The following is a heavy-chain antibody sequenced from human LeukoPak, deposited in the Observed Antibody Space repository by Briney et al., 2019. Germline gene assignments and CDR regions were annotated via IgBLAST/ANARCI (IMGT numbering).Heavy chain of an antibody. V-gene: IGHV4-39*01. Sequence: PSETLSLTCTVSGGSISSSSYYWGWIRQPPEKGLEWIGSIYYSGSTYYNPSLKSRVTISVDTSKNQFSLKLSSVTAADTAVYYCARLDSSSWYYFDYWGQGTLVTVSS. CDR2: IYYSGST. CDR3: ARLDSSSWYYFDY. D-gene: IGHD6-13*01. CDR1: GGSISSSSYY. J-gene: IGHJ4*02.